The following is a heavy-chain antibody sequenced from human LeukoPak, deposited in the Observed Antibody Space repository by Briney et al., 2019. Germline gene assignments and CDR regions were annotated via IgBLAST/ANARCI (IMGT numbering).Heavy chain of an antibody. CDR3: ARLYRSSTSCYSLYFDY. J-gene: IGHJ4*02. Sequence: SETLSLTCAVYGGSFSGYYWSWIRQPPGKGLEWIGEINHSGSTNYNPSLKSRVTISVDTSKNQFSLKLSSVTAADTAVYYCARLYRSSTSCYSLYFDYWGQGTLVTVSS. V-gene: IGHV4-34*01. D-gene: IGHD2-2*02. CDR2: INHSGST. CDR1: GGSFSGYY.